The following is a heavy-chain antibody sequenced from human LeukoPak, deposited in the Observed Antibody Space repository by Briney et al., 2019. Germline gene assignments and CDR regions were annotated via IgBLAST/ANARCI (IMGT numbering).Heavy chain of an antibody. V-gene: IGHV1-18*01. D-gene: IGHD3-16*02. Sequence: LWASVKVSCKASGHTFITYGFSWVRQAPGQGLECMGCIRAYNGNTSYAQKLQGRVTMTTDTSTSTAYMELRSLRSDDTAVYYCARVRRLRLGELSLFHFFDYWGQGTLVTVSS. CDR3: ARVRRLRLGELSLFHFFDY. CDR2: IRAYNGNT. CDR1: GHTFITYG. J-gene: IGHJ4*02.